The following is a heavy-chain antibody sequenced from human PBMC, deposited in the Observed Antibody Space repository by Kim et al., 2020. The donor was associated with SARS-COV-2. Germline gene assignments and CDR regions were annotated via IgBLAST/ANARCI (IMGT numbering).Heavy chain of an antibody. CDR3: ARGPGYSSSGRLP. Sequence: SETLSLTCAVYGGSFSGYYWSWIRQPPGKGLEWIGEINHSGSTNYNPSLKSRVTISVDTSKNQFSLKLSSVTAADTAVYYCARGPGYSSSGRLPWGQGTLVTVSS. V-gene: IGHV4-34*01. D-gene: IGHD6-13*01. CDR1: GGSFSGYY. CDR2: INHSGST. J-gene: IGHJ5*02.